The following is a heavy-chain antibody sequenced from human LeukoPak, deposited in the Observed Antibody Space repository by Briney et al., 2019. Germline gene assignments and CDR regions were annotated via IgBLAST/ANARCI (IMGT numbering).Heavy chain of an antibody. CDR1: GFTFSSYG. CDR3: ARDGRHYDYVWESYRYAPHNWFDP. J-gene: IGHJ5*02. CDR2: IWYDGSNK. D-gene: IGHD3-16*02. V-gene: IGHV3-33*01. Sequence: GGSLRLSCAASGFTFSSYGMHWVRQAPGKGLEWVAVIWYDGSNKYYADSVKGRFTISRDNSKNTLYLQMNSLRAEDTAVYYCARDGRHYDYVWESYRYAPHNWFDPWGQGTLVTVSS.